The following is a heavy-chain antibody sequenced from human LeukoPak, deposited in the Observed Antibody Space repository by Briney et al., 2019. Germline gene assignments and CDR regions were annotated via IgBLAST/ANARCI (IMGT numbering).Heavy chain of an antibody. CDR3: ALLWFGELWTKDY. CDR2: INPKRGGT. V-gene: IGHV1-2*06. Sequence: ASVKVSCKASGYSFTDYYMHWVRQAPGQGLEWMGRINPKRGGTNYAQKFQGRVTLTRDTSISTAHMELCRLTSDDTAVYYCALLWFGELWTKDYWGQGTLVTVSS. D-gene: IGHD3-10*01. CDR1: GYSFTDYY. J-gene: IGHJ4*02.